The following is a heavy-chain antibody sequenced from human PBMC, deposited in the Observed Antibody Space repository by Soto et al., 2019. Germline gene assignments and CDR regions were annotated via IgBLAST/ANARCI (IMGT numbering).Heavy chain of an antibody. D-gene: IGHD3-9*01. J-gene: IGHJ5*02. CDR1: GFTFSEYS. CDR2: ISSDGDIT. Sequence: ESGGGLVQRGGSLRLSCSASGFTFSEYSMHWVRQAPGKGLQYVSTISSDGDITYYADSVKGRFTISRDNSKNTLYLQMNSLRPEDTAVYYCVKVSTFYDILTGYYSTNFFDPWGQGTLVTVSS. CDR3: VKVSTFYDILTGYYSTNFFDP. V-gene: IGHV3-64D*06.